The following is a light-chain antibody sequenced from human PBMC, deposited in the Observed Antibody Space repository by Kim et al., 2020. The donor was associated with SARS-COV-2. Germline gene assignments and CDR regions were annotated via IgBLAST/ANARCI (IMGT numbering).Light chain of an antibody. Sequence: EIVLTQSPGTLSLSPGERATLSCRASQSVSSSYLAWYQQKPGQAPRLLIYRASSSATGIPDRFSGSGSGTDFTLTISRLEPEDFAVYYCQQYGNSRTFGQGTKVDIK. CDR1: QSVSSSY. V-gene: IGKV3-20*01. J-gene: IGKJ1*01. CDR3: QQYGNSRT. CDR2: RAS.